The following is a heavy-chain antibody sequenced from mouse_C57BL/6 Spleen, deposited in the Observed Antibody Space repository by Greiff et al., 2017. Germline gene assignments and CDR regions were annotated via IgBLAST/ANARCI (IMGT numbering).Heavy chain of an antibody. CDR2: IRNKANNHAT. J-gene: IGHJ1*03. Sequence: EVKVVESGGGLVQPGGSMKLSCAASGLTFSDAWMDWVRQSPEKGLEWVAEIRNKANNHATYYAESVKGRFTISRDDSKSSVYLQMNSLRAEDTGIYYCTRDYYGRGGYFDVWGTGTTVTVSS. CDR3: TRDYYGRGGYFDV. D-gene: IGHD1-1*01. V-gene: IGHV6-6*01. CDR1: GLTFSDAW.